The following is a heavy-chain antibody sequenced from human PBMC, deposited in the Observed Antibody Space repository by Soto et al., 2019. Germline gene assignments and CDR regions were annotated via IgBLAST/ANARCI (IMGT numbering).Heavy chain of an antibody. CDR1: GFSLSTSGMC. J-gene: IGHJ5*01. V-gene: IGHV2-70*01. CDR2: IDWDDDK. Sequence: SGPTLVNPTQTLTLTCTFSGFSLSTSGMCVSWIRQPPGKALEWLALIDWDDDKYYSTSLKTRLTISKDTSKNQVVLTMTNMDPVDTATYYCARMPWTTGGNSVGWFDYWGQGTLVTVSS. CDR3: ARMPWTTGGNSVGWFDY. D-gene: IGHD4-17*01.